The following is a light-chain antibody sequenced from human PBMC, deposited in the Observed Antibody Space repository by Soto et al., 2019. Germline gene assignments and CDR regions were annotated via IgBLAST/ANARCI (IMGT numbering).Light chain of an antibody. CDR2: GAS. Sequence: EIVLTQSPGTLSLAPGDRDTLSCRASQSVRSRYLAWYQQRPGQAPRLLIYGASSRATGIPDRFSGIGSGTDFTLTISRLEPEDFAVYYCQQYSDSPRTFGQGTKVNIK. J-gene: IGKJ1*01. CDR3: QQYSDSPRT. CDR1: QSVRSRY. V-gene: IGKV3-20*01.